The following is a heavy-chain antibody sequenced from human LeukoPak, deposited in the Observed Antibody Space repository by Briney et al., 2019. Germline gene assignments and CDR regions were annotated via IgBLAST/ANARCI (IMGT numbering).Heavy chain of an antibody. D-gene: IGHD3-10*01. V-gene: IGHV3-33*01. CDR1: GFTFSSYG. Sequence: PGRSLRLSCAASGFTFSSYGMHWVRQAPGKGLEWVAVISYDGSNKYYADSVKGRFTISRDNSKNTLYLQMNSLRAEDTAVYYCARDREYYYGSGSFDYWGQRTLATVSS. J-gene: IGHJ4*02. CDR3: ARDREYYYGSGSFDY. CDR2: ISYDGSNK.